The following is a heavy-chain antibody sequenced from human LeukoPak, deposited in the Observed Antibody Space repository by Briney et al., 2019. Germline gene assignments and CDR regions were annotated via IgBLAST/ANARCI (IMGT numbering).Heavy chain of an antibody. CDR2: ISSSSSYI. D-gene: IGHD3-9*01. J-gene: IGHJ4*02. CDR1: GFTFSSYS. Sequence: KTGGSLRLSCAASGFTFSSYSMNWVRQAPGKGLEWVSSISSSSSYIYYADSVKGRFTISRDNSKNTLYLQMGSLRAEDMAVYYCARDHILTGYDYWGQGTLVTVSS. CDR3: ARDHILTGYDY. V-gene: IGHV3-21*01.